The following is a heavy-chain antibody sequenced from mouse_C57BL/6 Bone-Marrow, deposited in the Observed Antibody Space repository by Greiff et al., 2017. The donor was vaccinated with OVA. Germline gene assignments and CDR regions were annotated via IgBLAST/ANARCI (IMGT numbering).Heavy chain of an antibody. D-gene: IGHD2-3*01. J-gene: IGHJ4*01. Sequence: EVQGVESGEGLVKPGGSLKLSCAASGFTFSSYAMSWVRQPPEKRLEWVAYISSGGDYIYSADTVKGRFTISRDNARNTRYLQMRSLKSEDTAMYYCTRDGYYAMDYWGQGTSVTVSS. CDR2: ISSGGDYI. CDR1: GFTFSSYA. V-gene: IGHV5-9-1*02. CDR3: TRDGYYAMDY.